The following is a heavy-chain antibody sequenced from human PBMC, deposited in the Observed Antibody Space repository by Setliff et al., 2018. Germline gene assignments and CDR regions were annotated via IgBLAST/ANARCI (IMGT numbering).Heavy chain of an antibody. CDR3: AKGGGRLSISQSYFHMDV. J-gene: IGHJ6*03. Sequence: ASVKVSCKTSGYSFTDFYIHWVRHAPGHGLEWLGRLNPRTGGTNLPQRFQGRVTMTRDTSMKTAFLELSGLTSDDTAIFYCAKGGGRLSISQSYFHMDVWGAGTTVTVSS. D-gene: IGHD3-16*01. CDR2: LNPRTGGT. CDR1: GYSFTDFY. V-gene: IGHV1-2*06.